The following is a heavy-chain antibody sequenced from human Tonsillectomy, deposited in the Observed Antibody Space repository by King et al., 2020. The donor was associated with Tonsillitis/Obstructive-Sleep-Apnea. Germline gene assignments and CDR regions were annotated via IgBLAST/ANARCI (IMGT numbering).Heavy chain of an antibody. CDR1: EFTFSSFA. V-gene: IGHV3-64D*06. J-gene: IGHJ4*02. D-gene: IGHD5-12*01. CDR3: VKDKNRGYSGYVDY. Sequence: QLVQSGGGLVQPGGSLRLSCSASEFTFSSFAMHWVRQAPGKGLEDVSAISMNGGSTHYADSVKGRFTISRDNSKNTLYLQMSSLRAEDTAVYYCVKDKNRGYSGYVDYWGQGTLVTVSS. CDR2: ISMNGGST.